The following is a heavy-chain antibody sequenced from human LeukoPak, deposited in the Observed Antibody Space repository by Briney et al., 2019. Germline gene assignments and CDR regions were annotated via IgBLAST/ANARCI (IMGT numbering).Heavy chain of an antibody. J-gene: IGHJ4*02. CDR2: IYHSGST. Sequence: SETLSLTCAVSGGSISSSNWWSWVRQPPGKGLEWIGEIYHSGSTNYNPSLKSRVTISVDKSKNQFSLKLSSVTAADTAVYYCARDLGYGDYLSGYWGQGTLVTVSS. V-gene: IGHV4-4*02. CDR3: ARDLGYGDYLSGY. D-gene: IGHD4-17*01. CDR1: GGSISSSNW.